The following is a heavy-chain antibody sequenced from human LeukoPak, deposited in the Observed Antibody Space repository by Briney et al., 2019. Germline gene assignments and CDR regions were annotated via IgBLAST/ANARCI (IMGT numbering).Heavy chain of an antibody. CDR2: ISSGSDYI. CDR1: GFSLSTYS. V-gene: IGHV3-21*01. CDR3: ARARWGFGAFDI. D-gene: IGHD3-16*01. Sequence: PGGSLRLSCAAYGFSLSTYSMNWVRQAPGKGLECVSSISSGSDYINYAGSVKGRFTISRDNDKNSLYLQMNSLRAEDTAVYYWARARWGFGAFDIWGLGKMVTVSS. J-gene: IGHJ3*02.